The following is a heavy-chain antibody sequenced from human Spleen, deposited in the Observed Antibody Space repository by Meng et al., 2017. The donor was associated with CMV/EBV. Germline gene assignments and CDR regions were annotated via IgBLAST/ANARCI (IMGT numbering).Heavy chain of an antibody. J-gene: IGHJ6*02. CDR1: GGSISSYY. CDR3: ARGGPDCSSTSCYPYYYYGMDV. CDR2: IYYSGST. D-gene: IGHD2-2*01. Sequence: SETLSLTCTVSGGSISSYYWSWIRQPPGKGLEWIGYIYYSGSTNYSPSLKSRVTISVDTSKNQFSLKLSSVTAADTAVYYCARGGPDCSSTSCYPYYYYGMDVWGQGTTVTVSS. V-gene: IGHV4-59*01.